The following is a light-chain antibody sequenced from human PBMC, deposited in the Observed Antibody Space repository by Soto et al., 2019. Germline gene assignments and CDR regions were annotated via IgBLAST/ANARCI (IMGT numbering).Light chain of an antibody. CDR3: QQYGSSPLT. CDR1: QSVSSNY. CDR2: GAS. J-gene: IGKJ1*01. V-gene: IGKV3-20*01. Sequence: IVLTQSPGTLSLSPGERGALSCRASQSVSSNYVAWYQQKPGQAPRLLISGASNRATGTPDRFRGSGSGTDFTLTITRLEPEDFAVYYCQQYGSSPLTFGQGTKVDIK.